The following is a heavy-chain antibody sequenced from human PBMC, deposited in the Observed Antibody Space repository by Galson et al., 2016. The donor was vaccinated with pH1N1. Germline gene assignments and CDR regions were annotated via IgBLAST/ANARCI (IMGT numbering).Heavy chain of an antibody. CDR3: ARVYSRGGTYYPDAFDI. CDR2: INPNSGGT. J-gene: IGHJ3*02. Sequence: SVKVSCKASGYTFTGYYMHWVRQAPGQGLEWMGRINPNSGGTNYAQKFQGRVTMTRDTSISTACMELSRLRSDDTAVYYCARVYSRGGTYYPDAFDIWGQGTMVTVSS. CDR1: GYTFTGYY. V-gene: IGHV1-2*06. D-gene: IGHD1-26*01.